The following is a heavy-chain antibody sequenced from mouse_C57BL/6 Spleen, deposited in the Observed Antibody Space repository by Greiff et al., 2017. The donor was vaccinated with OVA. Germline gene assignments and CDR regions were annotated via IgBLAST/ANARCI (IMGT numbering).Heavy chain of an antibody. Sequence: QVQLKESGAELVRPGASVTLSCKASGYTFTDYEMHWVKQTPVHGLEWIGAIDPETGGTAYNQKFKGKAILTADKSSSTAYMELRSLTSEDSAVYYGTSYGGYYYGSSYRFDYWGQGTTLTVS. D-gene: IGHD1-1*01. J-gene: IGHJ2*01. CDR2: IDPETGGT. V-gene: IGHV1-15*01. CDR1: GYTFTDYE. CDR3: TSYGGYYYGSSYRFDY.